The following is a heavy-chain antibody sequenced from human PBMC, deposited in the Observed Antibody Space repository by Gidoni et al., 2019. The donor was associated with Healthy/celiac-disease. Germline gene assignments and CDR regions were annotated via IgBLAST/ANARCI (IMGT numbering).Heavy chain of an antibody. Sequence: EVQLVQSGAEVKKLGESLRISCKGSGYSFTSYWISWVRQMPGKGLEGIGMIDPKYSCTNCSPSFQGHGNISADKAISTAYLQWSSLKASDTAMYYWASLSSSWYQEYFGGMDVWGQGTKVNVSS. CDR2: IDPKYSCT. J-gene: IGHJ6*02. CDR3: ASLSSSWYQEYFGGMDV. V-gene: IGHV5-10-1*03. D-gene: IGHD6-13*01. CDR1: GYSFTSYW.